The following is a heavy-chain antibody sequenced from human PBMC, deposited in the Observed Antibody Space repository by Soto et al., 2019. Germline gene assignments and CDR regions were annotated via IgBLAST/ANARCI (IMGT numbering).Heavy chain of an antibody. Sequence: TSETLSLTCAVYGGSFSGYYWSWIRQPPGKGLEWIGEINHSGSTNYNPSLKSRVTISVDTSKNQFSLKLSSVTAADTAVYYCARTAAVRGVIKYYYYYGMDVWGQGTTVTVSS. CDR2: INHSGST. D-gene: IGHD3-10*01. CDR1: GGSFSGYY. V-gene: IGHV4-34*01. J-gene: IGHJ6*02. CDR3: ARTAAVRGVIKYYYYYGMDV.